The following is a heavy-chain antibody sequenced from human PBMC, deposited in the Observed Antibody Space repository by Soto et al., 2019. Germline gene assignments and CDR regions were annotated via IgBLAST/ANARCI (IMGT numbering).Heavy chain of an antibody. V-gene: IGHV4-39*01. D-gene: IGHD6-13*01. CDR2: IYYSGST. Sequence: SETLSLTCTVSGGSISSSSYYWGWIRQPPGKGLEWIGSIYYSGSTYYNPSLKSRVTISVDTSKNQFSLKLSSVTAADTAVYYCARSLGLTYSSSWSGCYYYYYGMDVWGQGTTVTVS. J-gene: IGHJ6*02. CDR1: GGSISSSSYY. CDR3: ARSLGLTYSSSWSGCYYYYYGMDV.